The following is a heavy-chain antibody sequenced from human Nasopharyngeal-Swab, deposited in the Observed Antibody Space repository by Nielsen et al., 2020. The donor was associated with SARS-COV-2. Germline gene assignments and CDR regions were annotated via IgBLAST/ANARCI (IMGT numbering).Heavy chain of an antibody. CDR3: ARGEHVDIVAHYMDV. CDR1: GFTVSSNY. D-gene: IGHD5-12*01. V-gene: IGHV3-53*04. CDR2: IYSGGST. Sequence: GESLKISCAASGFTVSSNYMSWVRQAPGKGLEWVSVIYSGGSTYYADSVKGRFTISRHNSKNTLYLQMNSLRAEDTAVYYCARGEHVDIVAHYMDVWGKGTTVTVSS. J-gene: IGHJ6*03.